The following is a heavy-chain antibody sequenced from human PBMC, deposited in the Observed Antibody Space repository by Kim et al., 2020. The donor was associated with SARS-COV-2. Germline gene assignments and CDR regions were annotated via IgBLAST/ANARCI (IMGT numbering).Heavy chain of an antibody. D-gene: IGHD2-2*01. CDR2: INHSGST. CDR3: ARGPRYCSSTSCLDGAFDI. CDR1: GGSFSGYY. J-gene: IGHJ3*02. Sequence: SETLSLTCAVYGGSFSGYYWSWIRQPPGKGLEWIGEINHSGSTNYNPSLKSRVTISVDTSKNQFSLKLSSVTAADTAVYYCARGPRYCSSTSCLDGAFDIWGQGTMVTVSS. V-gene: IGHV4-34*01.